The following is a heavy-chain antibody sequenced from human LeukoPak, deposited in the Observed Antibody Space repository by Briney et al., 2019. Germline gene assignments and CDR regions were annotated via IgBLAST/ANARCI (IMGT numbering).Heavy chain of an antibody. J-gene: IGHJ5*02. Sequence: SETLSLTCTVSGDSISSSSYYWGWIRQPPGKGLEWIGSIYYSGSTYYNPSLKSRVTISVDTSKNQFSLKLSSVTAADTAVYYCARQDYYYDSSGYPSWFDPWGQGTLVTVSS. CDR1: GDSISSSSYY. CDR2: IYYSGST. CDR3: ARQDYYYDSSGYPSWFDP. D-gene: IGHD3-22*01. V-gene: IGHV4-39*01.